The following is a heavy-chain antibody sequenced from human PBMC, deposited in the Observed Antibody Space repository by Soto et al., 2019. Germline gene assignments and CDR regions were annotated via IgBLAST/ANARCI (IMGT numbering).Heavy chain of an antibody. CDR2: IIPILGIA. J-gene: IGHJ3*02. D-gene: IGHD3-10*01. CDR3: ARGFPSGAFDI. CDR1: GGTFSSYT. Sequence: QVQLVQSGAEVKKPGSSVKVSCKASGGTFSSYTISWVRQAPGQGLEWMGRIIPILGIANYAQKFQGRVTITADKSTSTAYMELSSLRSEDTAVYYCARGFPSGAFDIWGQGTMVTVSS. V-gene: IGHV1-69*02.